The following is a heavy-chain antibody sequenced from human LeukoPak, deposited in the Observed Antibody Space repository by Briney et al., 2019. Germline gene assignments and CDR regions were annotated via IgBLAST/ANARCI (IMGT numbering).Heavy chain of an antibody. D-gene: IGHD6-6*01. CDR1: GRSISSYC. CDR2: IYTSGST. J-gene: IGHJ3*01. CDR3: ARDTPYSSSPYAFDF. V-gene: IGHV4-4*07. Sequence: SETLSLTCTVSGRSISSYCWSWIRQPAGKGLEWIGRIYTSGSTNYNPSLKSRVTMSVDTSKNQFSLKLSSVTAADTAVYYCARDTPYSSSPYAFDFWGQGTMVTVSS.